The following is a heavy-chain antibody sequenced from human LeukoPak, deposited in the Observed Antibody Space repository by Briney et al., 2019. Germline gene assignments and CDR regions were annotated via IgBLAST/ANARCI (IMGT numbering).Heavy chain of an antibody. Sequence: GASVKVSCKASGYTFTGYYMHWVRQAPGQGLEWMGWINPNSGGTNYAQKFQGRVTMTRDTSISTAYMELRRLRSDDTAVYYCARPVLSGAAAADFDYWGQGTLVTVSS. J-gene: IGHJ4*02. CDR3: ARPVLSGAAAADFDY. CDR2: INPNSGGT. V-gene: IGHV1-2*02. D-gene: IGHD6-13*01. CDR1: GYTFTGYY.